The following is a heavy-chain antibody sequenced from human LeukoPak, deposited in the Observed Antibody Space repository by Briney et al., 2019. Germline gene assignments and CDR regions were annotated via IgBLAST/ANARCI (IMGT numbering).Heavy chain of an antibody. CDR3: ANLDLVDY. CDR2: INQDASET. J-gene: IGHJ4*02. V-gene: IGHV3-7*02. CDR1: GFTFSGYW. Sequence: GGSLRLSCAASGFTFSGYWMSWVRQAPGTGLEWVANINQDASETYYVDSVKGRFTISRDNSKNTLYLQMNSLRAEDTAVYYCANLDLVDYWGQGTLVTVSS.